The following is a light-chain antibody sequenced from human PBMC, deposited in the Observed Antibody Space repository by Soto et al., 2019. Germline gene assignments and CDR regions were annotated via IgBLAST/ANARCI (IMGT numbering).Light chain of an antibody. CDR3: QSYDSSLSGNVV. Sequence: QAVVTQPPSVSGAPGQRVTISCTGSSSNIGAGYDVHWYQQLPGTAPKLLIYGNSNRPSGVPDRFSGSKSGTSASLAITGLQAEDEADYYCQSYDSSLSGNVVFGGGTPLTVL. V-gene: IGLV1-40*01. CDR1: SSNIGAGYD. CDR2: GNS. J-gene: IGLJ2*01.